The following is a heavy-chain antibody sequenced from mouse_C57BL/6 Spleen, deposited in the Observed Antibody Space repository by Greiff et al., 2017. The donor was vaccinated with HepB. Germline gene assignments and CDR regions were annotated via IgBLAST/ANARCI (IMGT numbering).Heavy chain of an antibody. CDR2: IYPGNSDT. J-gene: IGHJ3*01. CDR3: TGDYAAWFAY. Sequence: EVQLQQSGTVLARPGASVKMSCKTSGYTFTSYWMHWVKQRPGQGLEWIGAIYPGNSDTSYNQKFKGKAKLTEVTSASTAYMELSSLTNEASAVYYCTGDYAAWFAYWGQGTLVTVSA. V-gene: IGHV1-5*01. CDR1: GYTFTSYW. D-gene: IGHD2-4*01.